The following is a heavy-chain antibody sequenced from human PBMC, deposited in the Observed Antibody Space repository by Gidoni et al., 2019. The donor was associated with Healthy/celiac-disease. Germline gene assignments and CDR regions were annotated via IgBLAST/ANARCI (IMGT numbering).Heavy chain of an antibody. CDR1: GFTFSSYA. J-gene: IGHJ4*02. V-gene: IGHV3-23*01. CDR2: ITGSGGST. D-gene: IGHD3-10*01. CDR3: AKVARELLNPVDY. Sequence: EVQLLESGGGLVQPGGSLRLSCAASGFTFSSYAMGWVRQAPGEGLEWVSAITGSGGSTYYADSVKGRFTISRDNSKNTLYLQMNSLRAEDTAVYYCAKVARELLNPVDYWGQGSLVTVSS.